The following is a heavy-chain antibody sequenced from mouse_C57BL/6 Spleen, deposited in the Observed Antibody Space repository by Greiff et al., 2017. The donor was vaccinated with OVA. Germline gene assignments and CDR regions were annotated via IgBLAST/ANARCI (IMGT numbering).Heavy chain of an antibody. CDR2: INPGSGGT. V-gene: IGHV1-54*01. D-gene: IGHD1-1*01. Sequence: QVQLQQSGAELVRPGTSVKVSCKASGYAFTNYLIEWVKQRPGQGLEWIGVINPGSGGTNYNEKFKGKATLTADKSSSTAYLQLSSLTSEDSAVYFCARGAFYDYGRSFLYFDDGGKGTTLTVSS. CDR3: ARGAFYDYGRSFLYFDD. CDR1: GYAFTNYL. J-gene: IGHJ2*01.